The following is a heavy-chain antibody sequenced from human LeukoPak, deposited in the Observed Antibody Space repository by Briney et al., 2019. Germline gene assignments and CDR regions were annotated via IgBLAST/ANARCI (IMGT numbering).Heavy chain of an antibody. J-gene: IGHJ4*02. CDR2: ISSDGSST. CDR1: GFTFSSYA. Sequence: GGSLRLSCAASGFTFSSYAMSWVRQAPGKGLVWVSRISSDGSSTDFADSVKGRFAISRGSAKNTLYLQMNSLRAEDTAVYYCVRAWDYWGQGTLVTVSS. V-gene: IGHV3-74*01. CDR3: VRAWDY.